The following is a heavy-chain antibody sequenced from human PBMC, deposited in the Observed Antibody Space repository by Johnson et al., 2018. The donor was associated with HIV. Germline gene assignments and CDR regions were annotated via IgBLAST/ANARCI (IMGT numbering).Heavy chain of an antibody. CDR2: ISYDGSNK. CDR1: GFTFSSYA. D-gene: IGHD3-10*01. CDR3: ARDFVAFGECTAFDM. Sequence: QVQLVESGGGVVQPGRSLRLSCAASGFTFSSYAMHWVRQAPGKGLEWVAVISYDGSNKYYADSVKGRFTISRDNAKNSLYLQMNSLRAEDTALYYCARDFVAFGECTAFDMWGQGTMVTVSS. V-gene: IGHV3-30*04. J-gene: IGHJ3*02.